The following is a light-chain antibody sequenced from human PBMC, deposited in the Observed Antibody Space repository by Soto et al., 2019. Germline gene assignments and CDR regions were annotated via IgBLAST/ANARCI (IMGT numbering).Light chain of an antibody. CDR3: QQYHTFPLT. J-gene: IGKJ4*01. Sequence: DIQMTQSPSTLSASVGDRVTITCRASQNINNWMAWYHQKPGEAPKPLIYDAFSLQTGVPFTFSGSGSGTEFSLTISSLQPDDFGTYYCQQYHTFPLTFGGGTKVEIK. V-gene: IGKV1-5*01. CDR1: QNINNW. CDR2: DAF.